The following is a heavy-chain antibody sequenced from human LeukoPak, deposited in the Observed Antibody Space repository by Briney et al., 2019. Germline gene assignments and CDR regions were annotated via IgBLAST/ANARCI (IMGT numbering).Heavy chain of an antibody. D-gene: IGHD3-10*01. J-gene: IGHJ6*02. CDR3: ARDKILWFGELNTYYGMDV. CDR2: IYYSGST. Sequence: SQTLSLTCTVSGGSISSGGYYWSWIRQHPGKGLEWIGYIYYSGSTYYNPSLKSRVTISVDTSKNQSSLKLSSVTAADTAVYYCARDKILWFGELNTYYGMDVWGQGTTVTVSS. CDR1: GGSISSGGYY. V-gene: IGHV4-31*03.